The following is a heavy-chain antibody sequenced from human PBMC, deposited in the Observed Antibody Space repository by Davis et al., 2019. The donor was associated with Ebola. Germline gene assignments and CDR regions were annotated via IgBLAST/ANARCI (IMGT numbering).Heavy chain of an antibody. CDR2: IKQDGSEK. CDR3: ARRLLSYYYYYGMDV. D-gene: IGHD3-10*01. Sequence: PGGSLRLSCAASGFTFSSYWMNWVRQAPGKGLEWVANIKQDGSEKYYVDSVKGRFTISRDNAKNSLYLQMNSLRAEDTAVYYCARRLLSYYYYYGMDVWGQGTTVTVSS. V-gene: IGHV3-7*03. CDR1: GFTFSSYW. J-gene: IGHJ6*02.